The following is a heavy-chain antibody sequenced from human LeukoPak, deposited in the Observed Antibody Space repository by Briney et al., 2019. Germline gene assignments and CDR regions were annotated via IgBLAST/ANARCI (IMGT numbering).Heavy chain of an antibody. CDR2: ISAYNGNT. CDR3: AREPLSPQDCRGGSCYLPNWFDP. D-gene: IGHD2-15*01. CDR1: GYTFTSYG. J-gene: IGHJ5*02. Sequence: ASVKVSCKASGYTFTSYGISWVRQAPGQGLEWMGWISAYNGNTNYAQKLQGRVTMTTDTSTSTAYMELRSLRSDDTAVYYCAREPLSPQDCRGGSCYLPNWFDPWGQGTLVTVSS. V-gene: IGHV1-18*01.